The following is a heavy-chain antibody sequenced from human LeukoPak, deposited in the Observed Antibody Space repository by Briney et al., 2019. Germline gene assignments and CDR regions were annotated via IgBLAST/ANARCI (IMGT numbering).Heavy chain of an antibody. CDR2: IRYDGSNK. CDR1: GFTFSSYG. J-gene: IGHJ3*02. D-gene: IGHD3-22*01. Sequence: GGSLRLSCAASGFTFSSYGMHWVRQAPGKGLEWVAFIRYDGSNKYYADSVKGRFTISRDNSKNTLYLQMNSLRAEDTAVYYCAKRSYYDSSGYYLPFDAFDIWGQGTMVTVSS. CDR3: AKRSYYDSSGYYLPFDAFDI. V-gene: IGHV3-30*02.